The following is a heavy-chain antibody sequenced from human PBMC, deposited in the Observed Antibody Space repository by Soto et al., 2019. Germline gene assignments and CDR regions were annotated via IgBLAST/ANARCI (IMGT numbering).Heavy chain of an antibody. Sequence: SETLSLTCSVSGGSVSSGSFHWSWIRQPPGKGLQFIGSIFYNGTANYSPSLKNRVPISIDTSQSQFFLQLISVAAADTAVYYRARIGGWYDIDFWGQGSLVTVSS. CDR1: GGSVSSGSFH. D-gene: IGHD6-19*01. V-gene: IGHV4-61*01. CDR2: IFYNGTA. CDR3: ARIGGWYDIDF. J-gene: IGHJ4*02.